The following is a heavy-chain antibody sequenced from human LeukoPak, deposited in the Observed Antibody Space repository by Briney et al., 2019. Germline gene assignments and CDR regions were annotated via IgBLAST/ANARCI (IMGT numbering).Heavy chain of an antibody. J-gene: IGHJ1*01. CDR2: ITSNGGST. V-gene: IGHV3-64D*06. CDR3: ATTASRGPQSAEYFQY. CDR1: GFTFSSYS. Sequence: GGSLRLSCSGSGFTFSSYSMHWVRQAPGRGLEYVSGITSNGGSTYYADSMKGRFTISRDNSKNTLYLQMSSLRAEDTAVYYCATTASRGPQSAEYFQYWGQGTLVTVSS.